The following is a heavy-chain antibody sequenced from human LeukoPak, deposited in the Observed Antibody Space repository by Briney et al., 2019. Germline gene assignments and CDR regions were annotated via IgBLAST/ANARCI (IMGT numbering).Heavy chain of an antibody. V-gene: IGHV4-59*08. J-gene: IGHJ4*02. CDR2: IYYSGST. Sequence: SETLSLTCTVSGGSISSYYWSWIRQPPGKGLEWIGYIYYSGSTNYNPSLKSRVTISVDTSKNQFSLKLSSVTAADTAVYCCARGGFSYYDSYDYWGQGTLVTVSS. D-gene: IGHD3-22*01. CDR3: ARGGFSYYDSYDY. CDR1: GGSISSYY.